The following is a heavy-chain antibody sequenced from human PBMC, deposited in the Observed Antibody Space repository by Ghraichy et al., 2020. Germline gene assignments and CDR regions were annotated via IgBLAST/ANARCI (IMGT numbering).Heavy chain of an antibody. V-gene: IGHV3-30-3*01. CDR3: ARRSCSSTNCLFDY. CDR2: MSDDGSGE. Sequence: GGSLRLSCAASGFAFSTYTMHWVRQAPGKGLEWVAVMSDDGSGELYTDSVKGRFTISRDNSKNTLYLQMNSLRTEDTAVYYCARRSCSSTNCLFDYWGQGTLVTVSS. CDR1: GFAFSTYT. D-gene: IGHD2-2*01. J-gene: IGHJ4*02.